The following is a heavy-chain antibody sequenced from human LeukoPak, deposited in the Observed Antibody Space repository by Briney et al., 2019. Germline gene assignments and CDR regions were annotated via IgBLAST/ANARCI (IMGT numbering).Heavy chain of an antibody. CDR1: GFMFSDYY. CDR2: ISNDSVDK. Sequence: AGSLRLSCVGSGFMFSDYYMSWIRQAPGKGLEWVSYISNDSVDKYYVDSVRGRFTISRDNAKKSMYLQMSGLRVEDTAVYYCARRDWVSGAVRAFDIWGQGTMVTVSS. V-gene: IGHV3-11*04. J-gene: IGHJ3*02. CDR3: ARRDWVSGAVRAFDI. D-gene: IGHD3-3*01.